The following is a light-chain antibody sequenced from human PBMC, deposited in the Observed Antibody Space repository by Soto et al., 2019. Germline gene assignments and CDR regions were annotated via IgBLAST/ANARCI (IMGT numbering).Light chain of an antibody. CDR3: QHYNTYPWT. J-gene: IGKJ1*01. Sequence: DIQMTQSPSILTASVGDRVTITGRASQSISSWLAWYQQKPGKAPNLLIHKASHLESGVPSRFSGSGSVTEFTLTISSLQPGYFATYYCQHYNTYPWTFGQGTKVDNK. CDR2: KAS. V-gene: IGKV1-5*03. CDR1: QSISSW.